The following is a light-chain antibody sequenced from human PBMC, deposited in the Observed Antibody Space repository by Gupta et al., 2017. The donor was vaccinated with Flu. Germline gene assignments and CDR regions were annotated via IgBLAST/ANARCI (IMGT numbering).Light chain of an antibody. CDR3: QQSESMSST. J-gene: IGKJ2*01. Sequence: PSSVDAAVRDRVTIQSRLSGSRRTYLNWYQQKPGKAPHLVIYGGSSLASGVPARFSGSGSGTXFTLTIXRVQAEDVADYYCQQSESMSSTFGXGTKLDVK. CDR2: GGS. V-gene: IGKV1-39*01. CDR1: GSRRTY.